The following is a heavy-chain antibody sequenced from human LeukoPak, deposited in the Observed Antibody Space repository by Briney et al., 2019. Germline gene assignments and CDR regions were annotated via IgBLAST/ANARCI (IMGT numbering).Heavy chain of an antibody. CDR1: GYRFSSSG. J-gene: IGHJ3*02. CDR3: ARVRDSDNWWGAFDI. D-gene: IGHD1-1*01. Sequence: SVKVSCKASGYRFSSSGIPWVRQAPGQGPAGLGWISTVNGNSHYAQNFQGRVTLTPDTSTNTAHMELRSLRSDDTAIYYCARVRDSDNWWGAFDIWGQRTMVTVSS. V-gene: IGHV1-18*01. CDR2: ISTVNGNS.